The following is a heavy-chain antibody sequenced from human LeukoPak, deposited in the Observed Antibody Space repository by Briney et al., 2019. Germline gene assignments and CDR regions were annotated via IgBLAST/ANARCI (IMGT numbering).Heavy chain of an antibody. V-gene: IGHV3-11*01. CDR2: ISSRSTTI. CDR3: GKGSLAVPATPLDF. D-gene: IGHD2-15*01. Sequence: PGGSQRLSCTASGFDFSNSFMTWVRQAPGKGLEWISYISSRSTTIYYADSVKGRFTISRDNGKNTVYLQMNNLRVDDTAVFYCGKGSLAVPATPLDFWGQGTLVTVSS. J-gene: IGHJ4*02. CDR1: GFDFSNSF.